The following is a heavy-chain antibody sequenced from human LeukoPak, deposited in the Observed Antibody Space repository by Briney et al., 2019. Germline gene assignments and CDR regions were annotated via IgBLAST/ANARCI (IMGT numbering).Heavy chain of an antibody. J-gene: IGHJ6*02. CDR3: ARGPMYSSGWYPRYYYYYGMDV. CDR1: GYTFTSYD. CDR2: MNPNSGNT. Sequence: ASVKVSCEASGYTFTSYDINWVRQATGQGLEWMGWMNPNSGNTGYAQKFQGRVTMTRNTSISTAYMELSSLRSEDTAVYYCARGPMYSSGWYPRYYYYYGMDVWGQGTTVTVSS. V-gene: IGHV1-8*01. D-gene: IGHD6-19*01.